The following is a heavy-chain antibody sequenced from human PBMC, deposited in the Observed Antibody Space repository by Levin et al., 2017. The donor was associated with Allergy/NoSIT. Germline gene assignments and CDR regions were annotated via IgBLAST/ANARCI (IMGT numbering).Heavy chain of an antibody. Sequence: GGSLRLSCAASGFTFSSYAMSWVRQAPGKGLEWVSAISGSGGSTYYADSVKGRFTISRDNSKNTLYLQMNSLRAEDTAVYYCAKVMGYSSSWYSRYGMDVWGQGTTVTVSS. CDR2: ISGSGGST. CDR1: GFTFSSYA. J-gene: IGHJ6*02. D-gene: IGHD6-13*01. CDR3: AKVMGYSSSWYSRYGMDV. V-gene: IGHV3-23*01.